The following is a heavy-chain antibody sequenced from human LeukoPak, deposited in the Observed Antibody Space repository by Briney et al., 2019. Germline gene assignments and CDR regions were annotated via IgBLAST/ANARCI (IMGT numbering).Heavy chain of an antibody. Sequence: GGSLRLSCAASGFTFSSYAMHWVRQAPGKGLEWVAVISYDGSNKYYADSVKGRFTISRDNSKNTLYLQMNSLRAEDTAVYYCAKRGASPAFVWGQGTLVTVSS. J-gene: IGHJ4*02. CDR1: GFTFSSYA. CDR3: AKRGASPAFV. V-gene: IGHV3-30-3*02. D-gene: IGHD1-26*01. CDR2: ISYDGSNK.